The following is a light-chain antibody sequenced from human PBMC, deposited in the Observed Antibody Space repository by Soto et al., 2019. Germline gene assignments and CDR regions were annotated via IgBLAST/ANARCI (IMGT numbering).Light chain of an antibody. CDR1: QNINNY. Sequence: DIQMTQSPSSLSASVGDRVTITCQASQNINNYLNWYQQKPGRAPKLLIYKASTLKSGVPSRFSGSGSGTDFTLTISSVRPEDLGSFYCQQTFNSPITFGQGTRLEI. V-gene: IGKV1-39*01. J-gene: IGKJ5*01. CDR3: QQTFNSPIT. CDR2: KAS.